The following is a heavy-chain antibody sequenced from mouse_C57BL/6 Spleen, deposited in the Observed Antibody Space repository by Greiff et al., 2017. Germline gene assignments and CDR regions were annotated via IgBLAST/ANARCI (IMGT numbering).Heavy chain of an antibody. V-gene: IGHV1-81*01. CDR3: ARRGYCCDDEYALDY. Sequence: QVQLQQSGAELARPGASVKLSCKASGYTFTSYGISWVKQRTGQGLEWIGYIYPRSGNTYYNEKFKGKATLTADKSSSTAYMELRSLTSEDSAVYFWARRGYCCDDEYALDYWGQGTPVTVSS. CDR2: IYPRSGNT. CDR1: GYTFTSYG. D-gene: IGHD3-1*01. J-gene: IGHJ4*01.